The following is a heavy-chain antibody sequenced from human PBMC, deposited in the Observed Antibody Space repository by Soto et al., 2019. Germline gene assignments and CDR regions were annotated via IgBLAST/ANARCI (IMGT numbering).Heavy chain of an antibody. D-gene: IGHD3-22*01. CDR3: ARRIRYYDSQTTPLDDY. CDR2: IDPSDSYT. Sequence: GESLKISCKGSGYSFTSYWISWVRQMPGKGLEWMGRIDPSDSYTNYSPSFQGHVTISADKSISTAYLQWSSLKASDTAMYYCARRIRYYDSQTTPLDDYWGQGTLVTVSS. J-gene: IGHJ4*02. CDR1: GYSFTSYW. V-gene: IGHV5-10-1*01.